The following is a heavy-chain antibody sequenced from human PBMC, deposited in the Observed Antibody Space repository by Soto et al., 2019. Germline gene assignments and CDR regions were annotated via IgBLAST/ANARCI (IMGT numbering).Heavy chain of an antibody. CDR2: INDSGNI. Sequence: QVQLQQWGAGLLKPSETLSLTCAVYGGSFSGYQWSWIRQTPGKGLEWIGEINDSGNINYNPSLKGRGTIFLDTPEQQISLKLSSVTAVDTAVYYCARGLILWFGELSRRGGYYYYMDVWGKGTTVIVSS. CDR3: ARGLILWFGELSRRGGYYYYMDV. J-gene: IGHJ6*03. D-gene: IGHD3-10*01. CDR1: GGSFSGYQ. V-gene: IGHV4-34*01.